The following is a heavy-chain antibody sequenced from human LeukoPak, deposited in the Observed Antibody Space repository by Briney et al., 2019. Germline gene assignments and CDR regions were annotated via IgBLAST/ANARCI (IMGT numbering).Heavy chain of an antibody. D-gene: IGHD3-22*01. Sequence: SETLSLTCAVYGGSFSGYYWSWIRQPPGQGLEWIGEINHSGSTNYNPSLKSRVTISVDTSKNQFSLKLSSVTAADTAVYYCASDSSGYPNWFDHWGQGTLVTVSS. CDR2: INHSGST. CDR3: ASDSSGYPNWFDH. CDR1: GGSFSGYY. V-gene: IGHV4-34*01. J-gene: IGHJ5*02.